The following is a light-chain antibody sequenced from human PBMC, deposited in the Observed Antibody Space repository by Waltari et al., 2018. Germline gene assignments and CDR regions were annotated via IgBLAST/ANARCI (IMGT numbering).Light chain of an antibody. CDR1: QSVLYSSNNKNY. V-gene: IGKV4-1*01. J-gene: IGKJ4*01. CDR3: HQYYISPLT. Sequence: DIVMTQSPDSLAVSLGERATINCKSSQSVLYSSNNKNYLAWYQQRPGQPPKLLIYWASIRESGVPDRFSGSGSGTDFTLTISSLQAEDVAVYYCHQYYISPLTFGGGTKVEIK. CDR2: WAS.